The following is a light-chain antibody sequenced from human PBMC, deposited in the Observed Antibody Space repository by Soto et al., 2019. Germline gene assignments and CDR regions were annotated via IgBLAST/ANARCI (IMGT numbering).Light chain of an antibody. Sequence: EIVLTQSPATLSLSPGERATDSCRASQSVSSYLAWYQQKPGQAPRLLIYDASNRATGIPARFSGSGSGTDFTLTISSLEPEAFAVSYCQQRSNWPPISFGQGTRLEIK. CDR2: DAS. J-gene: IGKJ5*01. V-gene: IGKV3-11*01. CDR1: QSVSSY. CDR3: QQRSNWPPIS.